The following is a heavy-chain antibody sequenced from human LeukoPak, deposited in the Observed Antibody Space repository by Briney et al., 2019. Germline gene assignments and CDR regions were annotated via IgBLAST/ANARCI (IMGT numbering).Heavy chain of an antibody. V-gene: IGHV4-59*01. CDR3: ARVKNGYYLVDY. D-gene: IGHD3-3*01. J-gene: IGHJ4*02. Sequence: PSETLSLTCTVSGGSISSYYWRWIRQPPVKGLEWIGYIYYSGSTNYNPSLKSRVTISVDTSKNQFSLKLSSVTAADTAVYYCARVKNGYYLVDYWGQGTLVTVSS. CDR1: GGSISSYY. CDR2: IYYSGST.